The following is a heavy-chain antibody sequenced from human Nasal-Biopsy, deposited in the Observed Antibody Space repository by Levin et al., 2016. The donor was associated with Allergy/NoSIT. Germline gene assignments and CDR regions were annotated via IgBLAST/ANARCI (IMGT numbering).Heavy chain of an antibody. J-gene: IGHJ5*02. CDR1: GYTFKNYG. V-gene: IGHV1-18*01. D-gene: IGHD3-3*01. Sequence: ASVKVSCKTSGYTFKNYGLVWVRQAPGQGLEWMAWTGAYNGDTIYGQKFRGRVIMTTDTSTSTSYLELNSLTSEDTAVYYCARGWQYYDFWSAPWGQGTLVHVSS. CDR3: ARGWQYYDFWSAP. CDR2: TGAYNGDT.